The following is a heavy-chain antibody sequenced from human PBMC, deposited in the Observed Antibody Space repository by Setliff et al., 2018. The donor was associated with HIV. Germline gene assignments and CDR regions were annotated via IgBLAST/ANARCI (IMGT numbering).Heavy chain of an antibody. D-gene: IGHD6-19*01. Sequence: EASVKVSCKASGGTFSSYAISWVRQAPGQGLEWMGGIIPILGIANYAQKFQGRVTITADKSTSTAYMELSSLRSEDTAVCYCARAVSGWYARKPSFDYWGQGTLVTVSS. CDR3: ARAVSGWYARKPSFDY. J-gene: IGHJ4*02. CDR2: IIPILGIA. CDR1: GGTFSSYA. V-gene: IGHV1-69*10.